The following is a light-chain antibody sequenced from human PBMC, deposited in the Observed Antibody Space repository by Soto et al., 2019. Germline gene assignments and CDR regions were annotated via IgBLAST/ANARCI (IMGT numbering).Light chain of an antibody. CDR1: QDISNY. J-gene: IGKJ5*01. CDR3: QQYDKLPIT. V-gene: IGKV1-33*01. Sequence: DIQMTQSPSSLSASVGDRVTITCQASQDISNYLNWYQQKPGKAPKLLIYDASNLETGVPSRFSGSRSQTDFTFTISSLQPEDIATYYCQQYDKLPITVGQGTRLEIK. CDR2: DAS.